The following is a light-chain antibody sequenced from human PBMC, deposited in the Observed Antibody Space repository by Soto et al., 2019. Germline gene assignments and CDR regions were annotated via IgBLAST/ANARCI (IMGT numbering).Light chain of an antibody. J-gene: IGKJ2*01. CDR3: QQYNSYYT. Sequence: DIQMTQSPSTLSASVGDRVTITFRASQSISVWLAWYQQKAGKAPNLLIYKASRLESGVPSRFSGSGSETEFTLTISGLQPGDSATYYCQQYNSYYTFGQGTKVDI. CDR2: KAS. V-gene: IGKV1-5*03. CDR1: QSISVW.